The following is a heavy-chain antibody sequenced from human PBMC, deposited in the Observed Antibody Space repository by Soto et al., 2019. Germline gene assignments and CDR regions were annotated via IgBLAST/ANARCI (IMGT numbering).Heavy chain of an antibody. D-gene: IGHD3-16*01. J-gene: IGHJ4*02. CDR1: GYNFSGHY. CDR2: IAPENGVT. CDR3: GRGRRGKIFVFY. V-gene: IGHV1-2*07. Sequence: GASVKVSCKASGYNFSGHYLHWVRQASEQGPERMGEIAPENGVTRYPHKIQGRVTMTTDVPITTVYMELNNLSPDDTAVYYCGRGRRGKIFVFYWGRGASVTVSS.